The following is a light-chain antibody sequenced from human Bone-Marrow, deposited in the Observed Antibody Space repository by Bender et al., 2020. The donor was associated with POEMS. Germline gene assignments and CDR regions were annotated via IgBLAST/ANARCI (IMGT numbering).Light chain of an antibody. V-gene: IGLV3-10*01. J-gene: IGLJ2*01. Sequence: SYELTQPPSVSVSPGQTARITCSGDSLPKKYAFWYQQKSGQAPVLVIYADSERPSGIPERFSGSGSGTMATLTISGAQVEDYAVYFCYSTDISGIHRVFGEGTKLAVL. CDR3: YSTDISGIHRV. CDR1: SLPKKY. CDR2: ADS.